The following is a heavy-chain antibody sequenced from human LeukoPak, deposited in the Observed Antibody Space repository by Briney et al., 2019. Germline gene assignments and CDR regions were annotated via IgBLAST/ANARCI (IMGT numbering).Heavy chain of an antibody. D-gene: IGHD3/OR15-3a*01. CDR3: ARDLGLGDY. J-gene: IGHJ4*02. CDR2: ISGSGGST. Sequence: GGSLRLSCVASGFTFSSYAMSWVRQAPGKGLEWVSAISGSGGSTFYVDSVKGRFTISRDNSKNTLYLQMNSLRAEDTAVYYCARDLGLGDYWGQGTLVTVSS. CDR1: GFTFSSYA. V-gene: IGHV3-23*01.